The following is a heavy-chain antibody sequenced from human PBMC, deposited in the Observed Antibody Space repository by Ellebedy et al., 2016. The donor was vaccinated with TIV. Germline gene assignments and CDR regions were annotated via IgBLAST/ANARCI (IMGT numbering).Heavy chain of an antibody. V-gene: IGHV1-2*02. CDR3: ARGASSGWYGMDV. J-gene: IGHJ6*02. Sequence: ASVKVSCKASGYIFTGYYMHWVRQAPGQGLEWMGWINPNSGGTNYAQKFQGRVTMTRDTSISTAYMELSRLRSGDTALYYCARGASSGWYGMDVWGQGTTVTVSS. D-gene: IGHD6-19*01. CDR2: INPNSGGT. CDR1: GYIFTGYY.